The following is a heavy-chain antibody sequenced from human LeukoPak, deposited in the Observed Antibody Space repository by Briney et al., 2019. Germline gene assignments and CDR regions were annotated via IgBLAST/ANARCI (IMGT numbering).Heavy chain of an antibody. V-gene: IGHV3-23*01. CDR1: GLTFSSYA. Sequence: GGSLRLSCAASGLTFSSYAMSWVRQAPGKGLEWVSAISDSGSSTYYADSVKGRFTISRDNSKNTLYLQMNSLRAEDTAVYYCAKPYYYGSGSFDYWGQGTLVTVSS. D-gene: IGHD3-10*01. CDR2: ISDSGSST. CDR3: AKPYYYGSGSFDY. J-gene: IGHJ4*02.